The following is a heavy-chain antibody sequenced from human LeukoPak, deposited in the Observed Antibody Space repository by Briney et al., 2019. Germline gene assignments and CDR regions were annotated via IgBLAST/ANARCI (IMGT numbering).Heavy chain of an antibody. CDR1: GFTFSSYS. V-gene: IGHV3-21*01. CDR3: AREGHYYGSGSYYPLDY. CDR2: ISSSSSYI. Sequence: GGSLRLSCAASGFTFSSYSMNWVRQAPGKGLEWVSSISSSSSYIYYADSVKGRFTISRDNAKNSLYLQMNSLRAEDTAVYYCAREGHYYGSGSYYPLDYWGQGTLVTVS. J-gene: IGHJ4*02. D-gene: IGHD3-10*01.